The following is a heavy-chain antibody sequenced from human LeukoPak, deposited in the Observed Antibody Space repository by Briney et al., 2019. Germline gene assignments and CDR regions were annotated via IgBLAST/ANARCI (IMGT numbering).Heavy chain of an antibody. J-gene: IGHJ6*04. Sequence: GGSLRLSCAASGFTFSSYEMNWVRQAPGQGLEWVSYISSIVSTIYYADSVKGRFTISRDNAKNSLYLQMNSLRAEDTAVYYCAELGITMIRGVWGKGTTVTISS. CDR3: AELGITMIRGV. D-gene: IGHD3-22*01. V-gene: IGHV3-48*03. CDR1: GFTFSSYE. CDR2: ISSIVSTI.